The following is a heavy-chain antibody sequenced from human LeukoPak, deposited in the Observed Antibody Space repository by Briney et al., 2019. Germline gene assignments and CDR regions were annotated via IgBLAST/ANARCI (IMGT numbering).Heavy chain of an antibody. D-gene: IGHD3-22*01. Sequence: GGSLRLSCAASGFTFSSYWMSWVRLAPGKGLEWVANIKQDGSEKYYVDSVKGRFTISRDNAKNSLYLQMNSLRAEDTAVYYCARDHSSGYYGYWGQGTLVTVSS. CDR2: IKQDGSEK. CDR3: ARDHSSGYYGY. CDR1: GFTFSSYW. J-gene: IGHJ4*02. V-gene: IGHV3-7*01.